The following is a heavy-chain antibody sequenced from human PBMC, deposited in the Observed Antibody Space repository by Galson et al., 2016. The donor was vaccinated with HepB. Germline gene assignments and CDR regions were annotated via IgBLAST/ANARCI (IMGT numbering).Heavy chain of an antibody. V-gene: IGHV1-69*13. CDR3: ARGGGPWFGEFSS. Sequence: SVKVSCKASGGTFNTFSNYSISWVRQAPGQGLEWMGGIIPVFATTLYAQSFQGRVRITADESPSIAYMELSGLRSDDTAVYYCARGGGPWFGEFSSWGQGTLITVSS. CDR1: GGTFNTFSNYS. J-gene: IGHJ5*02. CDR2: IIPVFATT. D-gene: IGHD3-10*01.